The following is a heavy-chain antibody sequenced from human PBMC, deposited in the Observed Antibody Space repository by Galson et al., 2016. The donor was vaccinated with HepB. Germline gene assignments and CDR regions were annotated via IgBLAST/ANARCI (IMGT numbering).Heavy chain of an antibody. CDR2: MSRSGDST. CDR1: GFTFRNYG. J-gene: IGHJ6*04. CDR3: VQGSTAPAV. Sequence: SLRLSCAASGFTFRNYGMTWVRQAPGKGLEVVSSMSRSGDSTDYVDSVKGRFTISRDNSKNTLSLQMNSLTADDTAIYYCVQGSTAPAVWGKGTTVTVSS. V-gene: IGHV3-23*01. D-gene: IGHD2-2*01.